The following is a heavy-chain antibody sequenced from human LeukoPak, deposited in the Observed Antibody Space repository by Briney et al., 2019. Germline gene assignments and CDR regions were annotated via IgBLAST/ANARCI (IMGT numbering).Heavy chain of an antibody. CDR1: GGSISSYC. V-gene: IGHV4-4*07. Sequence: SETLSLTCTVSGGSISSYCWSWVRQPAGKGLEWIGRIYASGNTNYNPSLKGRVTMTVDTSKNQFSLNLSSVTAADTAVYYCARGRGSSWYYFDSWGQGTLVTVSS. CDR2: IYASGNT. D-gene: IGHD6-13*01. J-gene: IGHJ4*02. CDR3: ARGRGSSWYYFDS.